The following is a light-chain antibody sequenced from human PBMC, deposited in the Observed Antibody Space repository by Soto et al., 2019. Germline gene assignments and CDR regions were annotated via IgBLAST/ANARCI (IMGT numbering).Light chain of an antibody. CDR2: AAS. J-gene: IGKJ4*01. Sequence: DIQMTQSPSSLSASVGDRVTITCRASQAIGDYLAWYQQRPGKVPKLLIYAASTLQSGVPSRFSGSGSGTDFSLTISSLRPEDVATYYCQKYNGAPLTLGGGTKVEI. V-gene: IGKV1-27*01. CDR3: QKYNGAPLT. CDR1: QAIGDY.